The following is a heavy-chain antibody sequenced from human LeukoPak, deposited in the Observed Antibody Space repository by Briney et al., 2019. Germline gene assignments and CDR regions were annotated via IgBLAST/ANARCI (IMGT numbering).Heavy chain of an antibody. CDR1: GGSINSYY. CDR3: ATLWTLRGGAGVFDY. CDR2: IYYSGST. V-gene: IGHV4-59*08. D-gene: IGHD3-10*01. Sequence: PSETLSLTCTVSGGSINSYYWSWIRQPPGKGLEWIGYIYYSGSTNYNPSLKSRVSISVDTSKNQLSLKLNSVTAADTAVYFCATLWTLRGGAGVFDYWGQGTLVTVSS. J-gene: IGHJ4*02.